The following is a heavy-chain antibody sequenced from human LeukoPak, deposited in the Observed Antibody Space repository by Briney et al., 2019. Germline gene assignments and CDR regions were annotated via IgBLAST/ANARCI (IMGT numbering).Heavy chain of an antibody. Sequence: GGSLRLSCAASGYTFSTYSMSWVRQAPGKGLEWVSAISNSGTITSYADSVRGRFAISRDNSKNTLYLQMDSLRAEDTAVYYCAKGGGSRNFDYWGQGTLVTVSS. CDR3: AKGGGSRNFDY. V-gene: IGHV3-23*01. CDR2: ISNSGTIT. CDR1: GYTFSTYS. J-gene: IGHJ4*02. D-gene: IGHD1-26*01.